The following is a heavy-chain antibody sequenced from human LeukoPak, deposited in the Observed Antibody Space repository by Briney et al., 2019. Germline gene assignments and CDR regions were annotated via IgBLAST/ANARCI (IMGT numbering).Heavy chain of an antibody. D-gene: IGHD1-26*01. CDR1: GASINNYY. J-gene: IGHJ4*02. Sequence: SETLSLTCTVSGASINNYYWSWIRQPPGKGLEWIGYIFSTGNTNYNPSLKSRLTISGDTSKNQFSLKLSSVTAADTAVYFCARDRVGGGYFSGLDYWGQGTLVTVSS. CDR2: IFSTGNT. V-gene: IGHV4-59*01. CDR3: ARDRVGGGYFSGLDY.